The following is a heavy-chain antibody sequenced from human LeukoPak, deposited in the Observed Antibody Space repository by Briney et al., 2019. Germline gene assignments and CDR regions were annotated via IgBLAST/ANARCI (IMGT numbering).Heavy chain of an antibody. D-gene: IGHD5-24*01. CDR2: ISSSGSTI. CDR3: AASGVKMATMLDY. CDR1: GFTFSDYY. J-gene: IGHJ4*02. Sequence: PGGSLRLSCAASGFTFSDYYMSWIRQAPGKGLEWVSYISSSGSTIYYADSVKGRFTISRDNAKNSLYLQMNSLRAEDTAVYYCAASGVKMATMLDYWGQGTLVTVSS. V-gene: IGHV3-11*04.